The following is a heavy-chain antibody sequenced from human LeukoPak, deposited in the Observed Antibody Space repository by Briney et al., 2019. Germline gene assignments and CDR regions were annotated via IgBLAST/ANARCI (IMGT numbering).Heavy chain of an antibody. CDR3: ARDWWGYDVLTGDNWFDP. D-gene: IGHD3-9*01. J-gene: IGHJ5*02. Sequence: ASVKVSCKASGYPFTTYGITWVRQAPGQGLEWVGWISTYNGDTNYAQKFQGRVTMTTDTSTTTAYIELRSLTSDDTAAYYCARDWWGYDVLTGDNWFDPWGQGTLVTVSS. V-gene: IGHV1-18*01. CDR1: GYPFTTYG. CDR2: ISTYNGDT.